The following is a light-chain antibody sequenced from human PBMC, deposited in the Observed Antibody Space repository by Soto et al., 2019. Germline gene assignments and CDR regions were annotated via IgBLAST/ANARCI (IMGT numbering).Light chain of an antibody. CDR1: SSDVGGYNY. CDR2: EVS. Sequence: SVLTQPASVSGSPGQSITISCTGTSSDVGGYNYVSWYQQHPGKGPKLMIYEVSNRPSGDSNRFSGSKSGNTATLTISGLQAEDEADYYCSSYTSTTTRVFGTGTKVTVL. CDR3: SSYTSTTTRV. J-gene: IGLJ1*01. V-gene: IGLV2-14*03.